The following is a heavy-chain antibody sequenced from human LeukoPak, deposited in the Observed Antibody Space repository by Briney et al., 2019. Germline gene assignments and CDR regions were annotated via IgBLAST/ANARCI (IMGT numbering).Heavy chain of an antibody. CDR3: ARDAYYDSSGPYHGNWFDP. V-gene: IGHV3-48*01. D-gene: IGHD3-22*01. Sequence: PGGSLRLSCAASGFTFSSYSMNWVRQAPGKGLEWVSHISSSSSTIYYADSVKGRFTISRDNAKNSLYLQMNSLRAEDTAVYYCARDAYYDSSGPYHGNWFDPWGQGTLVTVSS. CDR1: GFTFSSYS. J-gene: IGHJ5*02. CDR2: ISSSSSTI.